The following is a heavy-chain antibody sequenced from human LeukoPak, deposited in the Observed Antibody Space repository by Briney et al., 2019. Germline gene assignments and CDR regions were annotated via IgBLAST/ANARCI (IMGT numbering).Heavy chain of an antibody. CDR2: INWGSNHI. V-gene: IGHV3-21*06. J-gene: IGHJ5*02. CDR3: ARDPRNVGLAP. D-gene: IGHD2-15*01. CDR1: GFTFSSYG. Sequence: PGGSLRLSCAASGFTFSSYGMHWVRQAPGKGLEWVSSINWGSNHIYYADAVQGRFTISRDNAKNSLYLQMNSLRVEDTAVYYCARDPRNVGLAPWGQGTLVTVSS.